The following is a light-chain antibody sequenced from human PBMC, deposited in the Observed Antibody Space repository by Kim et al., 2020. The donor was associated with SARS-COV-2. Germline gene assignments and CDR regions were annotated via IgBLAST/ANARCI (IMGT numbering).Light chain of an antibody. CDR3: REYKCDSWT. CDR2: DAS. CDR1: QSINIW. Sequence: DIQMTQSPSTLSASVGDRVTITCRASQSINIWLAWYQQKPGKAPNLLIYDASNLETGVPSTFSGSGSGTQFTLPISSLQPDDFATYYCREYKCDSWTFGQGTKVDIK. J-gene: IGKJ1*01. V-gene: IGKV1-5*01.